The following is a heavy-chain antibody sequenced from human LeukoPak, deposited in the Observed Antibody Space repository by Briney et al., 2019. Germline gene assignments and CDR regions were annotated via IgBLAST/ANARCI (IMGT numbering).Heavy chain of an antibody. CDR1: GFTVSSNE. D-gene: IGHD6-13*01. CDR3: ARGEIAAAPFDY. V-gene: IGHV3-48*03. CDR2: ITNSGTTI. Sequence: GGSLRLSCAASGFTVSSNEMSWVRQAPGKGLEWVSYITNSGTTIYYADSVKGRFTISRDNAKNSLYLQMNSLRAEDTAVYYCARGEIAAAPFDYWGQGTLVTVSS. J-gene: IGHJ4*02.